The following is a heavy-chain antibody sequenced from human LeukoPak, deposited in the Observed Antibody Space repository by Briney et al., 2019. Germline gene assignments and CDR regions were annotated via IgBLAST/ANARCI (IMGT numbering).Heavy chain of an antibody. CDR3: ARRHVEYSSSSDPYYFDY. D-gene: IGHD6-6*01. CDR1: GGSFSSYY. J-gene: IGHJ4*02. Sequence: SETLSLTCAVYGGSFSSYYWSWIRQPPGKGLEWIGYIYTSGSTNYNPSLKSRVTISVDTSKNQFSLKLSSVTAADTAVYYCARRHVEYSSSSDPYYFDYWGQGTLVTVSS. V-gene: IGHV4-59*01. CDR2: IYTSGST.